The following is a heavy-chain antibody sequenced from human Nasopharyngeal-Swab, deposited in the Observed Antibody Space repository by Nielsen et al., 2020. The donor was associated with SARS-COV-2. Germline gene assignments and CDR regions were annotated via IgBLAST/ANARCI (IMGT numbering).Heavy chain of an antibody. Sequence: GESLKISCAASGFTFSSYGMPWVRQAPGKGLEWVAVISYDGSNKYYAASVKGRFTISRDNSKNTLSLQMNSLRAEDTAVYYCPKEITGYSSSWFYYYNYMDVWGKGTTVTVSS. CDR2: ISYDGSNK. J-gene: IGHJ6*03. CDR3: PKEITGYSSSWFYYYNYMDV. CDR1: GFTFSSYG. D-gene: IGHD6-13*01. V-gene: IGHV3-30*18.